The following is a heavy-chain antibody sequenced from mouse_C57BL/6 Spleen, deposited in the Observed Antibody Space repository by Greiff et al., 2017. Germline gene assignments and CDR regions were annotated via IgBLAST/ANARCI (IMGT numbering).Heavy chain of an antibody. D-gene: IGHD1-1*01. V-gene: IGHV1-52*01. CDR2: IDPSDSET. CDR3: ARAGHCCGSSYYWYFDV. Sequence: QVQLQQPGAELVRPGSSVKLSCKASGYTFTSYWMHWVKQRPIQGLEWIGNIDPSDSETHYNQKFKDKATLTVDKSSSTAYMQLSSLTSEYSAVYYCARAGHCCGSSYYWYFDVWGTGTTVTVSS. CDR1: GYTFTSYW. J-gene: IGHJ1*03.